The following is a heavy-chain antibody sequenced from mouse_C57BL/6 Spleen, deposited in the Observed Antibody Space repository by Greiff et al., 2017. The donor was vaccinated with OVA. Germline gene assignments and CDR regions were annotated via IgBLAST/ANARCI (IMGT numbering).Heavy chain of an antibody. Sequence: QVQLQQSGAELARPGASVKLSCKASGYTFTSYGISWVKQRTEQGLEWIGEIYPRSGNTYYNEKFKGKATLTADKSSSTAYMELRSLTSEDSAVYFCARSLYYDYDRGAMDYWGQGTSVTVSS. CDR3: ARSLYYDYDRGAMDY. D-gene: IGHD2-4*01. J-gene: IGHJ4*01. V-gene: IGHV1-81*01. CDR1: GYTFTSYG. CDR2: IYPRSGNT.